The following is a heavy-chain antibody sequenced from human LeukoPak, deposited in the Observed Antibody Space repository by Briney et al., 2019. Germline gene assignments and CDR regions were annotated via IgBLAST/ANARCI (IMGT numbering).Heavy chain of an antibody. CDR3: AKDRRGGSYYAATLDI. V-gene: IGHV3-23*01. CDR2: ISDSGDIT. J-gene: IGHJ3*02. D-gene: IGHD1-26*01. CDR1: GFTFSSYA. Sequence: GGSLRLSCAASGFTFSSYAMSWVRQAPGKGLEWVSGISDSGDITYYADSVKGRFTISRDNSKNTLYVQMNSLRVEDTAVYFCAKDRRGGSYYAATLDIWGPGTMVTVPS.